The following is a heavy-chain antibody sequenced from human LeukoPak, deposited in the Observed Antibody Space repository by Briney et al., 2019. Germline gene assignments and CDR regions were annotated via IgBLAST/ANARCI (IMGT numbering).Heavy chain of an antibody. CDR3: TRAYDSWTYSSFDY. CDR2: INTGRRET. D-gene: IGHD3/OR15-3a*01. Sequence: GGSLRLSCAASGFSFTSYWTHWVRQAPGKGLVWISYINTGRRETIYAVSVEGRFPISRDNAKNTLCLQMNGLRAEDTAVYYCTRAYDSWTYSSFDYWGQGNLVTVTS. J-gene: IGHJ4*02. V-gene: IGHV3-74*01. CDR1: GFSFTSYW.